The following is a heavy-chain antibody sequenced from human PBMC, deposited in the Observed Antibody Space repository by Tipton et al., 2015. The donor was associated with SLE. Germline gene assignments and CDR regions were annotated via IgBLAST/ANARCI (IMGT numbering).Heavy chain of an antibody. V-gene: IGHV3-30*02. Sequence: SLRLSCAASGFTFSSYGMHWVRQAPGKGLEWVAFIRYDGSNKYYADSVKGRFTISRDNSKNTLYLQMNSLRAEDTAVYYCAKPDPSGNYGLWDWGQGTLVTVSS. CDR3: AKPDPSGNYGLWD. CDR1: GFTFSSYG. D-gene: IGHD1-26*01. J-gene: IGHJ4*02. CDR2: IRYDGSNK.